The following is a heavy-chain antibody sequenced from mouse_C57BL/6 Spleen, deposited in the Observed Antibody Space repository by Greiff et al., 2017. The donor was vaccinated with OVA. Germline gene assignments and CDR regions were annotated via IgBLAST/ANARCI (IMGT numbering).Heavy chain of an antibody. CDR3: ARGSGNAMDY. CDR1: GYTFTDYY. Sequence: QVHVKQSGAELVRPGASVKLSCKASGYTFTDYYINWVKQRPGQGLEWIARIYPGSGNTYYNEKFKGKATLTAEKSSSTAYMQLSSLTSEDSAVYFCARGSGNAMDYWGQGTSVTVSS. V-gene: IGHV1-76*01. J-gene: IGHJ4*01. CDR2: IYPGSGNT.